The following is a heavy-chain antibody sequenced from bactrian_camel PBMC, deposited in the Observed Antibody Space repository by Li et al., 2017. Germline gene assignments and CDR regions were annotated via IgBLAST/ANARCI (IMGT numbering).Heavy chain of an antibody. CDR3: ATGAPHR. Sequence: VQLVESGGGSVQSGGSLRLSCRLSGYTKATYCMAWFRQAPGQEREGVAEIDTDGNTSYADSVKGRFTISHDDAKNMVYLQMNSLKAEDTALYFCATGAPHRWGQGTQVTVS. CDR2: IDTDGNT. D-gene: IGHD7*01. V-gene: IGHV3S53*01. CDR1: GYTKATYC. J-gene: IGHJ4*01.